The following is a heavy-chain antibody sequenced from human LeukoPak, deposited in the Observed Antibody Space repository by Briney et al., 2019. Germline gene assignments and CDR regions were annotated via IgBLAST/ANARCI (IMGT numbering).Heavy chain of an antibody. CDR3: AREERYNWNDGDAFDI. CDR1: GYTFTSYD. CDR2: INPSGGST. J-gene: IGHJ3*02. Sequence: GASVKVSCKASGYTFTSYDIDWVRQATGQGLEWMGIINPSGGSTSYAQKFQGRVTMTRDTSTSTVYMELSSLRSEDTAVYYCAREERYNWNDGDAFDIWGQGTMVTVSS. V-gene: IGHV1-46*01. D-gene: IGHD1-1*01.